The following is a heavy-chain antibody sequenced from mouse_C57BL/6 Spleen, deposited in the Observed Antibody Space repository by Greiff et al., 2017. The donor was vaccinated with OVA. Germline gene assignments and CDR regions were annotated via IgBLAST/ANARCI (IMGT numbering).Heavy chain of an antibody. CDR2: IDPSDSYT. J-gene: IGHJ2*01. CDR3: ARGVVATDY. CDR1: GYTFTSYW. V-gene: IGHV1-69*01. Sequence: QVQLQQPGAELVMPGASVKLSCKASGYTFTSYWMHWVKQRPGQGLEWIGEIDPSDSYTNYNQKFKGKSTLTVDKSSSTAYVQLGSLTYEDSAVYYCARGVVATDYWGQGATLAVSS. D-gene: IGHD1-1*01.